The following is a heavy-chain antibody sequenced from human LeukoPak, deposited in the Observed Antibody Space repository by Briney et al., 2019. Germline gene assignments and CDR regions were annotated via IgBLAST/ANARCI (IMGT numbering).Heavy chain of an antibody. CDR3: ARGPSSSGWYMLSYYYYGMDV. J-gene: IGHJ6*02. D-gene: IGHD6-19*01. V-gene: IGHV3-53*01. CDR1: GFTVSSNY. CDR2: IYSGGST. Sequence: SGGSLRLSCAASGFTVSSNYMSWVRQAPGKGLEWVSVIYSGGSTYYADSVKGRFTISRDNSKNTLYLQRNSLRAEDTAVYYCARGPSSSGWYMLSYYYYGMDVWGQGTTVTVSS.